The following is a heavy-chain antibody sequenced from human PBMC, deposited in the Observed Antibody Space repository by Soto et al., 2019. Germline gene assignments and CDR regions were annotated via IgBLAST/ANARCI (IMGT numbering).Heavy chain of an antibody. CDR1: GFIFSGNW. V-gene: IGHV3-7*05. J-gene: IGHJ4*02. D-gene: IGHD4-17*01. CDR2: IKQDGSEK. CDR3: ARYHFGNYAFDS. Sequence: PGGSLRLSCAASGFIFSGNWMSWVRQAPGKGLEWVANIKQDGSEKRYVDSVEGRFTISRDNTKNSLYLQMNSLVVEDTATYYCARYHFGNYAFDSCAQGT.